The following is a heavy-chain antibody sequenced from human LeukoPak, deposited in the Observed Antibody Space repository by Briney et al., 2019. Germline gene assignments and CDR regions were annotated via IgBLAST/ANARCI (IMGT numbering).Heavy chain of an antibody. CDR1: GFTFSNYW. J-gene: IGHJ4*02. D-gene: IGHD6-13*01. CDR3: ATPTAGTWHFDC. CDR2: IKQDASEK. V-gene: IGHV3-7*01. Sequence: GGPLRLSCAASGFTFSNYWMSWVRQSPGKGLEWVANIKQDASEKYYEDSVKGRFTISRDNAKNSLYLQMNSLRAEDTAVYYCATPTAGTWHFDCWGQGTLVTVSS.